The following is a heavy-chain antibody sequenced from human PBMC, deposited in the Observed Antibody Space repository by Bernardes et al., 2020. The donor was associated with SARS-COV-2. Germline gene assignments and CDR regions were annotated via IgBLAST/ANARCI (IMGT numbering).Heavy chain of an antibody. CDR3: AREDMNTNSFDY. CDR2: ISRSDRRRESSE. V-gene: IGHV3-11*04. D-gene: IGHD2-8*01. CDR1: GFKFSDYY. Sequence: GGSLRLSCAASGFKFSDYYMSWIRQIPGKGLEWLAFISRSDRRRESSESYADSVKGRFTSSRDNAMNSLFFQMNSLTAANSAVYYCAREDMNTNSFDYWGQGTRVTDSS. J-gene: IGHJ4*02.